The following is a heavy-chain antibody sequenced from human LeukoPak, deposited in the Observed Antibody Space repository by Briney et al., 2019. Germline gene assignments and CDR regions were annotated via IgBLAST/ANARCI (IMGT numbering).Heavy chain of an antibody. Sequence: GRSLRLSCAASGFTFSSCGMHWVRQAPGKGLEWVAVISYDGSNKYYADSVKGRFTISRDNSKNTLYLQMNSLRAEDTAVYYCAKDYYGSGSYYGLDYWGQGTLVTVSS. CDR2: ISYDGSNK. J-gene: IGHJ4*02. CDR3: AKDYYGSGSYYGLDY. D-gene: IGHD3-10*01. CDR1: GFTFSSCG. V-gene: IGHV3-30*18.